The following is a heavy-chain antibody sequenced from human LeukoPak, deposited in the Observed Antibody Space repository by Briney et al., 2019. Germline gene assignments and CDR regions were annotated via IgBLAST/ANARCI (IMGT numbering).Heavy chain of an antibody. CDR1: GFTFNNYC. J-gene: IGHJ4*02. D-gene: IGHD3-3*01. CDR3: ARDLTDDFWSGYHFDY. V-gene: IGHV3-21*01. Sequence: GGSLRLSCAASGFTFNNYCMNWVRQAPGKGLEWDSSISSSSNYIYYADSVKGRFTISRDNAKNSLYLQMNSLRAEDTAVYYCARDLTDDFWSGYHFDYWGQGTLVTVSS. CDR2: ISSSSNYI.